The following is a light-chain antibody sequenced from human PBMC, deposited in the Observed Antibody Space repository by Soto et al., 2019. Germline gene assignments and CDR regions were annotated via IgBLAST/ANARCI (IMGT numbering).Light chain of an antibody. Sequence: EIVMTQSPATLSVSPVERATLSCRASQSVSSSYLAWYQQKPGQAPRVIIFGVSTRASATPDRFRGSGSGTYFAITITRLEPEDFAVFNCQKYGTSELIFGQGKRLEIK. CDR2: GVS. J-gene: IGKJ5*01. V-gene: IGKV3-20*01. CDR3: QKYGTSELI. CDR1: QSVSSSY.